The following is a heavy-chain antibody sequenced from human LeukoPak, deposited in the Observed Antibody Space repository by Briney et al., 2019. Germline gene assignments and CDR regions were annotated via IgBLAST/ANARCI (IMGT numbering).Heavy chain of an antibody. CDR1: GFTFSTYG. CDR2: IRYDGSNK. D-gene: IGHD1-26*01. J-gene: IGHJ4*02. CDR3: AKDRVGALYYFDF. Sequence: GGSLRLSCAASGFTFSTYGMLWVRQAPGQGPEWVALIRYDGSNKYYADSVKGRFTISKDNSKNTLYLQMNSLRVEDTAVYYCAKDRVGALYYFDFWGQGTRVTVSS. V-gene: IGHV3-30*02.